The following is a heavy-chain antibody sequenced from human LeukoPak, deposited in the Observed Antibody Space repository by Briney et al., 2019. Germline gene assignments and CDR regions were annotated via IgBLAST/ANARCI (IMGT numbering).Heavy chain of an antibody. D-gene: IGHD4-23*01. CDR1: GGSFSGYY. CDR2: INHSGST. CDR3: ASSTTVVTLGY. V-gene: IGHV4-34*01. J-gene: IGHJ4*02. Sequence: SETLSLTCAVYGGSFSGYYWSWIRQPPGKGLEWIGEINHSGSTNYNPSLKSRVTISVDTSKNQFSLKLSSVTAADTAVYYFASSTTVVTLGYWGQGTLVTVSS.